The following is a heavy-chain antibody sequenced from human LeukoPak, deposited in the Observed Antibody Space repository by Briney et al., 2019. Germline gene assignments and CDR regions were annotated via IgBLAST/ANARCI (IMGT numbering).Heavy chain of an antibody. V-gene: IGHV3-23*01. D-gene: IGHD3-9*01. Sequence: GGSLRLSCAASGFTFSSYAMSWVRQAPGKGLEWVSTISASGGATYYADSVKGRFTISRDFSQNTLYLQMTSLRDEDTAVYYCAKERPDICWVQGTLVTVSS. CDR2: ISASGGAT. CDR1: GFTFSSYA. J-gene: IGHJ4*02. CDR3: AKERPDIC.